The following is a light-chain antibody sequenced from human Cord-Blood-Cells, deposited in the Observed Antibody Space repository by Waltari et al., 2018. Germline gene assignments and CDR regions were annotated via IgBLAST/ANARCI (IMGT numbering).Light chain of an antibody. CDR1: QSVSSY. CDR3: QQRSNWPPIT. Sequence: EIVLTQSPATLSLSPGESATLSCRASQSVSSYLAWYQQKPGQAPRLLIYDASNMATGIPARFSGSGSGTDFTLTISSLEPEDFAVYYCQQRSNWPPITFGQGTRLEIK. V-gene: IGKV3-11*01. CDR2: DAS. J-gene: IGKJ5*01.